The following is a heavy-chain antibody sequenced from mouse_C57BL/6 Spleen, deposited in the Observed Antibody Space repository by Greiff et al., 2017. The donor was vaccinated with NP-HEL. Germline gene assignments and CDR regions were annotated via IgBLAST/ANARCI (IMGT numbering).Heavy chain of an antibody. CDR3: ARDLGYDGTFAY. Sequence: EVKLMESGPGLVKPSQSLSLTCSVTGYSITSGYYWNWIRQFPGNKLEWMGYISYDGSNNYNPSLKNRISITRDTSKNQFFLKLNSVTTEDTATYDCARDLGYDGTFAYWGQGTLVTVSA. D-gene: IGHD2-3*01. J-gene: IGHJ3*01. V-gene: IGHV3-6*01. CDR1: GYSITSGYY. CDR2: ISYDGSN.